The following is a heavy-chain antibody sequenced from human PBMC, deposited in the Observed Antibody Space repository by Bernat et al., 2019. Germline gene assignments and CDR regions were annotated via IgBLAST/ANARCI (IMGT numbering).Heavy chain of an antibody. V-gene: IGHV3-33*01. CDR2: MWFDGSDT. J-gene: IGHJ4*02. D-gene: IGHD6-13*01. Sequence: QVQLVESGGRVVQPWTSLTVSCAAPGFTFGSHVVHWVRQAPGKGLEWVAVMWFDGSDTWYADSVQGRFTISRDISNNRLSLQMNSLRAEDTAVYFCARTPRFDTWYFDYWGQGTVVTVSS. CDR1: GFTFGSHV. CDR3: ARTPRFDTWYFDY.